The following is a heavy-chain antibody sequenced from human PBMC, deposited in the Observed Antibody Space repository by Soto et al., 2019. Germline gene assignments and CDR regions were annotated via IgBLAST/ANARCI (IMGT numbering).Heavy chain of an antibody. Sequence: VGSLRLSCESSVCIFSSYAMNCVRHSPGKWLQWVSSITGSSDYTSYIASVKGRFTISRDNSKNTLYLQMNSLRAEDTAVYFCAKEQTPGAHYALEY. D-gene: IGHD2-8*02. J-gene: IGHJ1*01. V-gene: IGHV3-23*01. CDR1: VCIFSSYA. CDR3: AKEQTPGAHYALEY. CDR2: ITGSSDYT.